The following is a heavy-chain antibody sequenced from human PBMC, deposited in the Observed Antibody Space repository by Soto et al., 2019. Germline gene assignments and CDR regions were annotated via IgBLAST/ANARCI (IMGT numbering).Heavy chain of an antibody. CDR1: GFNFRNYG. D-gene: IGHD5-12*01. CDR2: IWYDGSNK. CDR3: ARLYTWIMDY. V-gene: IGHV3-33*01. J-gene: IGHJ4*02. Sequence: QVQLEESGGGVVQPGRSLRLSCAASGFNFRNYGMHWVRQAPGEGLEWVEIIWYDGSNKYYADSVKGRFTISRDNSKDTLYMQMNNLRAEDTAVYYCARLYTWIMDYWGQGTLVTVSS.